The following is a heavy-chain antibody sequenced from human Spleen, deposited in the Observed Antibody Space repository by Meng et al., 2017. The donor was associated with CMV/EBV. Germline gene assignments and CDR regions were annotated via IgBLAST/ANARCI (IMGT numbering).Heavy chain of an antibody. J-gene: IGHJ4*02. CDR3: ERGIRDGYKHYFDY. D-gene: IGHD5-24*01. Sequence: AGYTCTGYYIHWVRQAPGQGLEWMGWINGNIGGTNYAQKCQGRVTMTRDTSISAAYMELRRLRSDDTAVYYCERGIRDGYKHYFDYWGQGSLVTVSS. CDR1: GYTCTGYY. CDR2: INGNIGGT. V-gene: IGHV1-2*02.